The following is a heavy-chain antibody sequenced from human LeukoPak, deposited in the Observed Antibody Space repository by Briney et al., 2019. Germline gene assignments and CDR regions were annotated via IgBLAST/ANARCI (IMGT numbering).Heavy chain of an antibody. V-gene: IGHV1-46*01. J-gene: IGHJ5*02. CDR2: INPSGGST. D-gene: IGHD2-15*01. CDR3: ARDGGGRNWFDP. Sequence: ASVKVSCKASGYTFTGYYMHWVRQAPGQGLEWMGIINPSGGSTSYAQKLQGRVTMTRDMSTSTVYMELSSLRSEDTAVYYCARDGGGRNWFDPWGQGTLVTVSS. CDR1: GYTFTGYY.